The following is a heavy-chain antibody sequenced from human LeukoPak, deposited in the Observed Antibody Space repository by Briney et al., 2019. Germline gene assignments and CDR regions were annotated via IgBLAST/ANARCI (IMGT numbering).Heavy chain of an antibody. CDR1: GFTLSSYW. J-gene: IGHJ4*02. CDR3: ARQGYSSGWLLLYFDY. CDR2: RKQDGSEK. D-gene: IGHD6-19*01. V-gene: IGHV3-7*01. Sequence: GGSLRLYCAASGFTLSSYWMTWVRQAPGKGLEWVANRKQDGSEKYYVDSVKGRFTISRDNAKNSLYLQMNSLRAEDTAVYYCARQGYSSGWLLLYFDYWGQGTLVTVSS.